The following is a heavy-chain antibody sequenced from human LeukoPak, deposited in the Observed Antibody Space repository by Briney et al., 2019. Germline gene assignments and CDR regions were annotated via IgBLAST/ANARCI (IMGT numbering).Heavy chain of an antibody. CDR3: ARRIVVVVAARWFDP. CDR2: IYYSGST. J-gene: IGHJ5*02. D-gene: IGHD2-15*01. V-gene: IGHV4-39*01. CDR1: GGSISSSSYY. Sequence: SETLSLTCTVSGGSISSSSYYWGWIRQPPGKGLEWIGSIYYSGSTYYNPSLKSRVTISVDTSKNQFSLKLRSVTAADTAVYYCARRIVVVVAARWFDPWGQGTLATVSS.